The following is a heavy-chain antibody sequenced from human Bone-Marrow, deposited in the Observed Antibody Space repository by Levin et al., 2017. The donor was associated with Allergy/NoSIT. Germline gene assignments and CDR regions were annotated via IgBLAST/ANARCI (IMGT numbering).Heavy chain of an antibody. J-gene: IGHJ4*02. V-gene: IGHV4-39*01. CDR3: ARHRAGGSCYVCYFDY. D-gene: IGHD2-15*01. CDR2: IYYSGST. Sequence: PSETLSLTCTVSGGSISSSSYYWGWIRQPPGKGLEWIGSIYYSGSTYYNPSLKSRVTISVDTSKNQFSLKLSSVTAADTAVYYCARHRAGGSCYVCYFDYWGQGTLVTVSS. CDR1: GGSISSSSYY.